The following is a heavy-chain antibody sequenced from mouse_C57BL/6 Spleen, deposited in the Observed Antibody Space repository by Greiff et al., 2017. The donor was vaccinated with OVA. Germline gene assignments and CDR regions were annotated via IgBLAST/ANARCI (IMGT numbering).Heavy chain of an antibody. CDR3: ARTLSYAMDY. D-gene: IGHD1-1*02. CDR2: IWTGGGT. J-gene: IGHJ4*01. Sequence: VMLVESGPGLVAPSQSLSITCTVSGFSLTSYAISWVRQPPGKGLEWLGEIWTGGGTNYNSALKSRLSISKDNSKSQVFLKMNSLQTDDTARYYCARTLSYAMDYWGQGTSVTVSS. V-gene: IGHV2-9-1*01. CDR1: GFSLTSYA.